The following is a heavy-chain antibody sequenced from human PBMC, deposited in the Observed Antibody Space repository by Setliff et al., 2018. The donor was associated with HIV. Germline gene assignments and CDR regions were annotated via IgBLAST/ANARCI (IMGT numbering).Heavy chain of an antibody. Sequence: ASVMVSCKVYGYTLSELSIHWVRQAPGKGLEWMGYFDPEDGETVYAQKFQGRVTMTEDTSTDTAHMELSGLRSEDTAVYYCAIDMVGGWLRPMPDFWGQGALVTVSS. D-gene: IGHD2-2*01. V-gene: IGHV1-24*01. CDR2: FDPEDGET. CDR3: AIDMVGGWLRPMPDF. CDR1: GYTLSELS. J-gene: IGHJ4*02.